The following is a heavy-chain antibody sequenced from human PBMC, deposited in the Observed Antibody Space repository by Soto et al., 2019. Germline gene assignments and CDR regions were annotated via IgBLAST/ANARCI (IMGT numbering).Heavy chain of an antibody. CDR2: ITGSGGST. D-gene: IGHD6-6*01. CDR3: AKLVTS. CDR1: GFTFSSSS. Sequence: GGSLRLSCAASGFTFSSSSMSWVCQAPGKGLEWVSSITGSGGSTYYADSVKGRFTISRDDSKDTLFLQMHSLRLEDTAVYYCAKLVTSWGQGTLVTVSS. J-gene: IGHJ5*02. V-gene: IGHV3-23*01.